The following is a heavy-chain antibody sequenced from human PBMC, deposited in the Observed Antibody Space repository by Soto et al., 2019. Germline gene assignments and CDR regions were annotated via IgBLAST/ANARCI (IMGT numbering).Heavy chain of an antibody. J-gene: IGHJ5*02. CDR3: ARDQGQWLVYL. V-gene: IGHV3-7*03. Sequence: EVQLVESGGGLVQPGGSLRLSCAASGFTFSSYWMSRVRQAPGKGLEWVANIKQDGSEKYYVDSVKGRFTISRDNAKNSLYLQMNSLRAEDTAVYYCARDQGQWLVYLWGQGTLVTVSS. CDR2: IKQDGSEK. D-gene: IGHD6-19*01. CDR1: GFTFSSYW.